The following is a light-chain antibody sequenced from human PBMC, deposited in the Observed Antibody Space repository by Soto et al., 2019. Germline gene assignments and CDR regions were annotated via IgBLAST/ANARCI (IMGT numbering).Light chain of an antibody. CDR1: SSDVGGYNY. Sequence: QSALTQPRSVSGSPGQSVTISCTGTSSDVGGYNYVPWYQQHPGKAPKLMIYDVSKRPSGVPDRFSGSKSGNTASLTISGLQADDEADYYCCSYAGSYTLYVFGTGTKVTVL. CDR2: DVS. V-gene: IGLV2-11*01. CDR3: CSYAGSYTLYV. J-gene: IGLJ1*01.